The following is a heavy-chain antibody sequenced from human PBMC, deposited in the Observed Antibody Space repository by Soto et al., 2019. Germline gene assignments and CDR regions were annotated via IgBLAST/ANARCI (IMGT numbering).Heavy chain of an antibody. CDR1: GFTFSSYE. J-gene: IGHJ4*02. D-gene: IGHD2-21*02. CDR3: AREDLSCGGDCHSL. CDR2: MTGSGDTI. V-gene: IGHV3-48*03. Sequence: EVQLVESGGDLVQPGGSLRLSCAASGFTFSSYEMNWVRQAPGKGLEWISYMTGSGDTIFYADSVRGRFTISRDNAKNSLYLQMNSLRVEDTAVYYCAREDLSCGGDCHSLWGQGTLVTVSS.